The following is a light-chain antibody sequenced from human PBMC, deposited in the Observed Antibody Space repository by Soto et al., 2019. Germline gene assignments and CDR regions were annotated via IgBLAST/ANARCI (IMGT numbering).Light chain of an antibody. J-gene: IGLJ3*02. CDR3: ETWDGNTWV. V-gene: IGLV4-60*02. CDR1: SGHSTYI. CDR2: LEGSGSY. Sequence: QLVLTQSSSASASLGSSVKLTCTLSSGHSTYIIAWHQQQPGKAPRYLMKLEGSGSYNKGSGVPDRFSGSSSGADRYLSISNLQFEDEADYYCETWDGNTWVFGGGTKLTVL.